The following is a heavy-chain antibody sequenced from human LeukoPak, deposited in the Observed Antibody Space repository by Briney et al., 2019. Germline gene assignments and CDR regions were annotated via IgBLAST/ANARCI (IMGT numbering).Heavy chain of an antibody. CDR2: ISNEGSDI. CDR3: ARPKYSSAWFWIFDS. D-gene: IGHD6-19*01. CDR1: GFTFSSYW. Sequence: GGSLRLSCVASGFTFSSYWMHWVRQAPGKGVVWVSRISNEGSDINYADSVKGRFTVSRDDAKNTVYLQMNSLRAEDTAVYYCARPKYSSAWFWIFDSWGQGALVTVSS. V-gene: IGHV3-74*01. J-gene: IGHJ4*02.